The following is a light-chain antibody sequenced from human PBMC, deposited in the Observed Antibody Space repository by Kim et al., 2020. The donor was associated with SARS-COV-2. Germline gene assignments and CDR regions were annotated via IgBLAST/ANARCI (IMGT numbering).Light chain of an antibody. Sequence: GQSIDISCTGTSSDVGGYKYVSWYQQHPGTAPKLMIYDVSKRPSGVSNRFSGSKSGNTASLTISGLQAEDEADYYCSSYTSSSTYVFGTGTKVTVL. CDR1: SSDVGGYKY. CDR2: DVS. J-gene: IGLJ1*01. V-gene: IGLV2-14*04. CDR3: SSYTSSSTYV.